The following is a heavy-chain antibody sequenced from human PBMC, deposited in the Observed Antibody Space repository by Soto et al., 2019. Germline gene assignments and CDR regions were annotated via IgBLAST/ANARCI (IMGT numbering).Heavy chain of an antibody. D-gene: IGHD1-20*01. CDR1: GGSISSYY. J-gene: IGHJ6*02. Sequence: SETLSLTCTVSGGSISSYYWSWIRQPPGKGLEWIGYIYYSGSTNYNPSLKSRVTISVDTSKNQFSLKLSSVTAADTAVYYCARDGISITGTPALYGMDVWGQGTTVTVSS. V-gene: IGHV4-59*12. CDR2: IYYSGST. CDR3: ARDGISITGTPALYGMDV.